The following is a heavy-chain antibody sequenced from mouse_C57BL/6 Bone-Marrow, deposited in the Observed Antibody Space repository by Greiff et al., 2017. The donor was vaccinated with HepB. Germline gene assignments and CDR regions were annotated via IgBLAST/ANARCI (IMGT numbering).Heavy chain of an antibody. Sequence: VQLQQPGAELVKPGASVKLSCKASGYTFTSYWMHWVKQRPGQGLEWIGMIHPNSGSTNYNEKFKSKATLTVDKSSSTAYMQLSSLTSEDSAVYYCAGVGFYSGWFAYWGQGTLVTVSA. CDR1: GYTFTSYW. V-gene: IGHV1-64*01. D-gene: IGHD2-3*01. CDR3: AGVGFYSGWFAY. J-gene: IGHJ3*01. CDR2: IHPNSGST.